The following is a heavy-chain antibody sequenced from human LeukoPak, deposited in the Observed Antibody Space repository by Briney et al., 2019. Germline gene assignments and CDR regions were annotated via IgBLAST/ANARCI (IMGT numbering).Heavy chain of an antibody. J-gene: IGHJ4*02. Sequence: PGGSLRLSCVASGFSVSAKYMGWVRQAPGKGLEWVSVIYNGAETSYADSVKGRFTISRDNAKNSLYLQMNSLRAEDTAMYYCARDSGYNAFDYWGQGTLVTVSS. CDR2: IYNGAET. D-gene: IGHD5-12*01. V-gene: IGHV3-53*01. CDR3: ARDSGYNAFDY. CDR1: GFSVSAKY.